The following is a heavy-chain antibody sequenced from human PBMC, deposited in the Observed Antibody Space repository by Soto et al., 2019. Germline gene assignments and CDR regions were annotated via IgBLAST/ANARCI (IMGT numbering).Heavy chain of an antibody. CDR3: AKVEEYYDILTGYFPDC. J-gene: IGHJ4*02. V-gene: IGHV3-23*01. CDR2: ISGSGGST. Sequence: PGGSLKLSCAASGFTFSSYAMSWVRQAPGKGLEWVSAISGSGGSTYYADSVKGRFTISRDNSKNTLYLQMNSLRAEDTAVYYCAKVEEYYDILTGYFPDCWGQGTLVTVSS. D-gene: IGHD3-9*01. CDR1: GFTFSSYA.